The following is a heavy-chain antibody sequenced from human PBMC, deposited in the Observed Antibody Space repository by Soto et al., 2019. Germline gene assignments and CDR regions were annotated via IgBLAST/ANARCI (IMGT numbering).Heavy chain of an antibody. V-gene: IGHV1-24*01. CDR2: FDPEDGET. CDR1: GDTLTELS. Sequence: ASVKVSCKVSGDTLTELSMHWVRQAPGEGLEWMGGFDPEDGETIYAQTFQGRATMTEDTYTDKAYMELSSLRPEDTAVYYCATARRGYFDFFDYWGQGTLLTASS. J-gene: IGHJ4*02. CDR3: ATARRGYFDFFDY. D-gene: IGHD3-9*01.